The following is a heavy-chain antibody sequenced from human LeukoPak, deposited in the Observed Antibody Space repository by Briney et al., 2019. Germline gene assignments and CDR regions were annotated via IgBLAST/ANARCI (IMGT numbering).Heavy chain of an antibody. CDR1: GFTFSSYG. V-gene: IGHV3-30*02. CDR2: IRYDGSKE. J-gene: IGHJ4*02. CDR3: AKDIYGDYGGLDY. D-gene: IGHD4-17*01. Sequence: PGGSLRLSCAASGFTFSSYGMHWVRQAPGKGLEWVAFIRYDGSKEYYADSVKGRFTISRDNSKNTLYLQMNSLRDEDTAVYYCAKDIYGDYGGLDYWGQGTLVTVSS.